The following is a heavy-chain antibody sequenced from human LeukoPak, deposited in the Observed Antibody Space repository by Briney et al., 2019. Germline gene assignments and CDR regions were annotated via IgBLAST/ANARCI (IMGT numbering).Heavy chain of an antibody. CDR2: INSDGSST. Sequence: QPGGSLRLSCAASGFTFSSYWMHWVRQAPGKGLVWVSRINSDGSSTSYADSVKGRFTISRDNAKNTLYLQMNSLRAEDTAVYHCASNIVGAIGPVDYWGQGTLVTVSS. V-gene: IGHV3-74*01. J-gene: IGHJ4*02. CDR3: ASNIVGAIGPVDY. CDR1: GFTFSSYW. D-gene: IGHD1-26*01.